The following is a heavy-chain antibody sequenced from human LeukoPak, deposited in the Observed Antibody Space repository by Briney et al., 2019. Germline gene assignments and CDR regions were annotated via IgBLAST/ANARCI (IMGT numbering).Heavy chain of an antibody. J-gene: IGHJ4*02. V-gene: IGHV3-23*01. CDR2: MSDSGCST. CDR1: GFTFSSYA. CDR3: AKRYYYDSSGYCIDC. D-gene: IGHD3-22*01. Sequence: GGSLRLSCAASGFTFSSYAMSWVRQATGKGLECVSAMSDSGCSTYYADSVKGRFTISRDNSKNTLYLKMNSLRAEDTAVYFCAKRYYYDSSGYCIDCGGQGTLVTVYS.